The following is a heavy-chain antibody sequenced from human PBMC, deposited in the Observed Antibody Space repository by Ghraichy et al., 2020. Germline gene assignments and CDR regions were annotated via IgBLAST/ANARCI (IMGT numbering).Heavy chain of an antibody. CDR1: GGSVSSGSYY. D-gene: IGHD4-23*01. V-gene: IGHV4-61*01. Sequence: SETLSLTCTVSGGSVSSGSYYWSWIRQPPGKGLEWIGYIYYSGSTNYNPSLKSRVTISVDTSKNQFSLKLSSVTAADTAVYYCARADRSRGYGGNYYFDYWGQGTLVTVSS. J-gene: IGHJ4*02. CDR2: IYYSGST. CDR3: ARADRSRGYGGNYYFDY.